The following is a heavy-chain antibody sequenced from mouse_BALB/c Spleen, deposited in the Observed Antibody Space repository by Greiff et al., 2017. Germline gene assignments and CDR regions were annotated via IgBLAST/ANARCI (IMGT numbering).Heavy chain of an antibody. CDR3: TRETMVTPSYFDY. CDR1: GYTFTSYW. V-gene: IGHV1-55*01. J-gene: IGHJ2*01. D-gene: IGHD2-2*01. Sequence: QVQLQQSGAELMKPGASVKISCKASGYTFTSYWMHWVKQRPGQGLEWIGNIYPGSGSTNYDEKFKSKATLTVDTSSSTAYMQLSSLTSEDSAVYYCTRETMVTPSYFDYWGQGTTLTVSS. CDR2: IYPGSGST.